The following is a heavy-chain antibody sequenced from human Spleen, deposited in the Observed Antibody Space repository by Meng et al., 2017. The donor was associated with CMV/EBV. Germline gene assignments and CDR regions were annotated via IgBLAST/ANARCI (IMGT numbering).Heavy chain of an antibody. D-gene: IGHD3-22*01. CDR1: GFDFSNDD. J-gene: IGHJ4*02. V-gene: IGHV3-48*03. Sequence: GESLKISCAAAGFDFSNDDMEWVRQAPGKGLQWISFISRDGETTFYADSVKGRFTISRDNSKNTLFLQMNSLRAEDTAVYYCARGFYYYDNRAYARPMDYWGQGTLVTVSS. CDR2: ISRDGETT. CDR3: ARGFYYYDNRAYARPMDY.